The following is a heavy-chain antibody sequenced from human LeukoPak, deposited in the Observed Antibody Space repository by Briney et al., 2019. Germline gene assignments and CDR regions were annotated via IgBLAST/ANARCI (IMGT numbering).Heavy chain of an antibody. CDR3: ARDSSGWYYFDY. Sequence: GGSLRLSCAASGFTFSSYGMHWVRQAPGKGLEWVAVIWYDGSNKYYADSVKGRFTISRDNSKNTLYLQMNSLRAEDTAVYYCARDSSGWYYFDYWGQGTLVTVSS. J-gene: IGHJ4*02. CDR2: IWYDGSNK. V-gene: IGHV3-33*01. CDR1: GFTFSSYG. D-gene: IGHD6-19*01.